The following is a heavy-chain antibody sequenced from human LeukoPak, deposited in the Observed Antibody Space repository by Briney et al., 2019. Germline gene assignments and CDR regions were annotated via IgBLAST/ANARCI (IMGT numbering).Heavy chain of an antibody. CDR3: ARDLRYCSGGNCYSGGLGYMDV. Sequence: GGSLRLSCAASGFSFATYWLGWVRQPPGKGLEWVANIKQEGSEKYYAAPVKGRFTISRAKAKNSLFLQMNGLRAEDTAVYYCARDLRYCSGGNCYSGGLGYMDVWGKGTTVTISS. V-gene: IGHV3-7*03. D-gene: IGHD2-15*01. CDR2: IKQEGSEK. J-gene: IGHJ6*03. CDR1: GFSFATYW.